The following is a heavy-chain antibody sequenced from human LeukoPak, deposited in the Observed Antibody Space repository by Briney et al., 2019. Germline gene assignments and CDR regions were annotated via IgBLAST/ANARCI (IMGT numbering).Heavy chain of an antibody. CDR2: IYTSGGT. CDR1: GGSISSGSYY. V-gene: IGHV4-61*02. CDR3: ARNPQGQLGPTALDY. Sequence: PSQTLSLTCTVSGGSISSGSYYWSWIRQPAGKGLEWIGRIYTSGGTNYNPSLKSRVTISVDTSKNQFSLKLSSVTAADTAVYYCARNPQGQLGPTALDYWGQGTLVTVSS. D-gene: IGHD6-6*01. J-gene: IGHJ4*02.